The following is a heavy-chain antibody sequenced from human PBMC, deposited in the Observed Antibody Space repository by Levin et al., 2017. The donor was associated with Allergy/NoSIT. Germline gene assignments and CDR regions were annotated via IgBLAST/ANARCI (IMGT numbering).Heavy chain of an antibody. CDR3: ARAPTWIQLWLYFDY. Sequence: LSLTCAASGFTFSSYSMNWVRQAPGKGLEWVSSISSSSSYIYYADSVKGRFTISRDNAKNSLYLQMNSLRAEDTAVYYCARAPTWIQLWLYFDYWGQGTLVTVSS. CDR2: ISSSSSYI. J-gene: IGHJ4*02. CDR1: GFTFSSYS. V-gene: IGHV3-21*01. D-gene: IGHD5-18*01.